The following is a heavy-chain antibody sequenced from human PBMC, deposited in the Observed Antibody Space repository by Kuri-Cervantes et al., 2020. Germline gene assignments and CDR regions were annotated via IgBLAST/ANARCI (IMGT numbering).Heavy chain of an antibody. CDR2: ISYDGSNK. V-gene: IGHV3-30*03. CDR1: GFTFSSYG. CDR3: ARRSGYYYGMDV. Sequence: GESLKISCAASGFTFSSYGMHWVRQAPGKGLEWVAVISYDGSNKYYADSVKGRFTISRDNSKNTLYLQMNNLRAEDTAVYYCARRSGYYYGMDVWGQGTTVTVSS. J-gene: IGHJ6*02. D-gene: IGHD6-19*01.